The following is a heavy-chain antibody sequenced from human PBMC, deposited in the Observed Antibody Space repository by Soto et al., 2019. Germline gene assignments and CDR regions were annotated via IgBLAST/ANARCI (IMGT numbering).Heavy chain of an antibody. CDR2: INHSGGT. V-gene: IGHV4-34*01. Sequence: KASETLSLTCGVNGGSFSGYSWTWIRQPPGKGLEWIGEINHSGGTKYNPSLKSRVSISVDSSKNQFSLKLSSVTAADTAVYYCARAKTTIFGVVIPLDVWGQGTTVTVSS. CDR1: GGSFSGYS. J-gene: IGHJ6*02. CDR3: ARAKTTIFGVVIPLDV. D-gene: IGHD3-3*01.